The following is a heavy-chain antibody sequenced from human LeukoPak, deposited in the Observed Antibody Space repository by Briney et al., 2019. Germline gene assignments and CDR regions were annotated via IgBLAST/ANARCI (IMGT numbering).Heavy chain of an antibody. Sequence: GASVKVSCKASGYTLTSYAMNWVRQAPGQGLEWMGWINPNTGNPTYAQGFTGRFVFSLDTSVSTTYLQISSLKAEDTAVYYCARAYQRLGGLSFPDQWGQGTLVSVSS. D-gene: IGHD3-16*02. J-gene: IGHJ5*02. CDR3: ARAYQRLGGLSFPDQ. CDR2: INPNTGNP. CDR1: GYTLTSYA. V-gene: IGHV7-4-1*02.